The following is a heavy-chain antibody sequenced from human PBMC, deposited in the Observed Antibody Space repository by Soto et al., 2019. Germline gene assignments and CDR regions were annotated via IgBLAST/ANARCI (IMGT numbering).Heavy chain of an antibody. D-gene: IGHD3-3*01. J-gene: IGHJ6*02. CDR1: GFTFGDYA. V-gene: IGHV3-49*03. CDR2: IRSKAYGGTT. CDR3: TREIIDFWRVRDYYYYGMDV. Sequence: GGSLRLSCTASGFTFGDYAMSWFRQAPGKGLEWVGFIRSKAYGGTTEYAASVKGRFTISRDDSKSIAYLQMNSLKTEDTAVYYCTREIIDFWRVRDYYYYGMDVWGQGTTVTVSS.